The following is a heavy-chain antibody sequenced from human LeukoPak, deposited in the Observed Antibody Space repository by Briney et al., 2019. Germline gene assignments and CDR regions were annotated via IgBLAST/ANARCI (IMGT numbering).Heavy chain of an antibody. CDR3: VGTNYDFWSGYYLPRFDY. D-gene: IGHD3-3*01. CDR2: ISGSGGRT. V-gene: IGHV3-23*01. CDR1: GFTFSSYA. J-gene: IGHJ4*02. Sequence: GRSLRPSCAASGFTFSSYAMSWVSQAPGKGLEWVSAISGSGGRTYYADSVKGRFTISRDNSKNTLYMQMSSLRAEDTAVYYCVGTNYDFWSGYYLPRFDYWGQGTLVTVSS.